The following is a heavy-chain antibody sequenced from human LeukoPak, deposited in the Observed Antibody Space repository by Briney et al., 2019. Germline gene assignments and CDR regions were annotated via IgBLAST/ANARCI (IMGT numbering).Heavy chain of an antibody. D-gene: IGHD6-13*01. V-gene: IGHV3-21*01. Sequence: GGSLRLSCAASGFNFTNYNMNWVRQAPEKGLEWVSSVSSSSTYIYYADSVKGRFTISRDNAKNSLYLQMNSLRAEDTAVYYCASPIGAAAGYFDYWGQGTLVTVSS. CDR3: ASPIGAAAGYFDY. CDR1: GFNFTNYN. J-gene: IGHJ4*02. CDR2: VSSSSTYI.